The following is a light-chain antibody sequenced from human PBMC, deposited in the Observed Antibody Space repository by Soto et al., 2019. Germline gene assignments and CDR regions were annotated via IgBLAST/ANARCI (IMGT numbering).Light chain of an antibody. J-gene: IGKJ3*01. CDR1: QSVSSSY. V-gene: IGKV3-20*01. CDR2: GAS. CDR3: QQYGSSLFT. Sequence: EIVLTQSPGTLSLSPGERATLSCRASQSVSSSYLAWYQQKPGQAPRLLIYGASSRATGIPDRFSGSGSGTGFTLTISRLEPEDFAVYYYQQYGSSLFTFGPGTKVDIK.